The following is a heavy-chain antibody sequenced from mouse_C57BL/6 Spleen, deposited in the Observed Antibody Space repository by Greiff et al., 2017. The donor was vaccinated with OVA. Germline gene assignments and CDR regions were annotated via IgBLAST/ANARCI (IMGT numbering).Heavy chain of an antibody. V-gene: IGHV5-17*01. CDR3: ARPPLTGLYAMDY. Sequence: VQLKESGGGLVKPGGSLKLSCAASGFTFSDYGMHWVRQAPEKGLEWVAYISSGSSTIYYADTVKGRFTISRDNAKNTLFLQMTSLRSEDTAMYYCARPPLTGLYAMDYWGQGTSVTVSS. CDR1: GFTFSDYG. J-gene: IGHJ4*01. D-gene: IGHD4-1*01. CDR2: ISSGSSTI.